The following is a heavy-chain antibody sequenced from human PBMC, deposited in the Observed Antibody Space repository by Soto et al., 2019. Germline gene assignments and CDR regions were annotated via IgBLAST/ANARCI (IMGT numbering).Heavy chain of an antibody. V-gene: IGHV3-15*01. CDR1: GFTFSNAW. CDR3: TTDNRYYDFWSGYYDYYYYYMDV. J-gene: IGHJ6*03. D-gene: IGHD3-3*01. CDR2: IKSKTDGGTT. Sequence: EVQLVESGGGLVKPGGSLRLSCAASGFTFSNAWMSWVRQAPGMGLEWVGRIKSKTDGGTTDYAAPVKGRFTISRDDSKNTLYLQMNSLKTEDTAVYYCTTDNRYYDFWSGYYDYYYYYMDVWGKGTTVTVSS.